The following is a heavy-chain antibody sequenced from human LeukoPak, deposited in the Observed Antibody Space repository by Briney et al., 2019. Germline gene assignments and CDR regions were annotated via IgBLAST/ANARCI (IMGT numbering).Heavy chain of an antibody. CDR1: GFTFSSYN. V-gene: IGHV3-21*01. CDR3: ARARGATFLSDY. D-gene: IGHD5-12*01. J-gene: IGHJ4*02. Sequence: PGGSLRLSCAASGFTFSSYNKNWVGQSPGQGLEWVSSIGSVSSYMYHADSVKGRFTISRDNAKNSLFLQMNSLRAEDTAVYYCARARGATFLSDYWGQGTLVTVSS. CDR2: IGSVSSYM.